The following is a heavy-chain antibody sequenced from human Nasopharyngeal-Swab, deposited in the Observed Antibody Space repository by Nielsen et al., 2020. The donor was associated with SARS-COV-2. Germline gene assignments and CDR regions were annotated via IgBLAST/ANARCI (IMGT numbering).Heavy chain of an antibody. CDR3: ARDPCGGDCYLDKGFDY. D-gene: IGHD2-21*02. J-gene: IGHJ4*02. Sequence: SVKVSCKASGGIFSSYAISGVRQAPGQGLEWMGGIIPIFGTANYAQKFQGRVTITADESTSTAYMELSSLRSEDTAVYYCARDPCGGDCYLDKGFDYWGQGTLVTVSS. CDR2: IIPIFGTA. V-gene: IGHV1-69*13. CDR1: GGIFSSYA.